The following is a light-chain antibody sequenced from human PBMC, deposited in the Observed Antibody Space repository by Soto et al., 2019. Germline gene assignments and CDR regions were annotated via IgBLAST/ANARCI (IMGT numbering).Light chain of an antibody. CDR2: AVS. V-gene: IGLV2-14*01. J-gene: IGLJ2*01. Sequence: QSVLTQPASVSGSPGQSITISCTGTSSDVGGYNYVSWYQQHPCKAPKLMIDAVSNRPSGVSNRFSGSTSGNTASLTLSWLQAEDETDCYCSSYTRRSTLVGFGGGTKLTVL. CDR3: SSYTRRSTLVG. CDR1: SSDVGGYNY.